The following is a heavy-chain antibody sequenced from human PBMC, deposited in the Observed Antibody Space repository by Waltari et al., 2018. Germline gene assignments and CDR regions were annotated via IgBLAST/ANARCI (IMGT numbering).Heavy chain of an antibody. Sequence: HLVESGGGVVQPGGSLRLSCLGSGLTFRNYGMHWVRQIPGKGLEWVAFISDDGNTIYDADSVKGRFTISRDNSNNILYLQMNSLRPEDTAVYFCAKDGDYSLPGYDAFDVWGQGTLVTVSS. J-gene: IGHJ3*01. CDR2: ISDDGNTI. V-gene: IGHV3-30*02. CDR3: AKDGDYSLPGYDAFDV. CDR1: GLTFRNYG. D-gene: IGHD2-21*01.